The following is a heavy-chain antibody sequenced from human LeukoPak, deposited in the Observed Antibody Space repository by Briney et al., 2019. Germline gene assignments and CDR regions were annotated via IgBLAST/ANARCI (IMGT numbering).Heavy chain of an antibody. V-gene: IGHV3-73*01. CDR2: IRSKANSYAT. J-gene: IGHJ4*02. D-gene: IGHD1-26*01. Sequence: PGGSLRFSCAASGFTFSSYAMHWVRQASGKGLEWVGRIRSKANSYATAYAASVKGRFTISRDDSKNTAYLQMNSLKTEDTAVYYCTSRVIVGAIVVGDYWGQGTLVTVSS. CDR3: TSRVIVGAIVVGDY. CDR1: GFTFSSYA.